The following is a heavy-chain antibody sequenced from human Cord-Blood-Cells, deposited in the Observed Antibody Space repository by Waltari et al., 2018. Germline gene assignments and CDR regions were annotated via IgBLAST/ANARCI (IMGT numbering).Heavy chain of an antibody. Sequence: QVQLQQWGAGLLKPSETLSLTCAVYGGSFIGYYWSWIRQPPGKGLEWIGEINHSGSTNYNPSLKSRVTISVDTSKNQFSLKLSSVTAADTAVYYCARGGDSGSYSEYFQHWGQGTLVTVSS. J-gene: IGHJ1*01. CDR1: GGSFIGYY. D-gene: IGHD1-26*01. CDR3: ARGGDSGSYSEYFQH. V-gene: IGHV4-34*01. CDR2: INHSGST.